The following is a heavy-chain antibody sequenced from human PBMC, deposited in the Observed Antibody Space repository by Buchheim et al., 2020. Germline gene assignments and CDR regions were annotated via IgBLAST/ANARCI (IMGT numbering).Heavy chain of an antibody. V-gene: IGHV3-30*18. J-gene: IGHJ6*02. CDR1: GFTFSSYG. CDR3: AKGSGMDV. Sequence: QVQLVESGGGVVQPGRSLRLSCAASGFTFSSYGMHWVRQAPGKGLEWVAVISYDGSNKYYADSVKGRFTISRDNSKNTLYLQMNSLRAEDTAVYYCAKGSGMDVWGQGTT. CDR2: ISYDGSNK.